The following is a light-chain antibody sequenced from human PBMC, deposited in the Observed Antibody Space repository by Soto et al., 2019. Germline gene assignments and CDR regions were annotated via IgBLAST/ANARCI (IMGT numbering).Light chain of an antibody. J-gene: IGLJ1*01. CDR1: SSDVGNYNL. CDR2: EGS. V-gene: IGLV2-23*01. CDR3: CSYATSSTYV. Sequence: QSALTQPASVSGSPGQSITISCTGTSSDVGNYNLVSWYQQHPDKAPKLMIYEGSKRPSGLSNRFSGSKSGNTASLTISGLQAEDEADYYCCSYATSSTYVFGTGTKVTVL.